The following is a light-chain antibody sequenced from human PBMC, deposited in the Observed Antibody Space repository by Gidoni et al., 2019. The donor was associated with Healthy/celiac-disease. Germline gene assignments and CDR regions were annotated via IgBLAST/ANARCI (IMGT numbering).Light chain of an antibody. CDR2: WAS. CDR3: QQYYKVYT. Sequence: DIVMTQSPDPLAVSLGERATINCKSSQSVLYSSNNKNYLAWYQQKPGQPPKLLIYWASTRESGVPDRFSGSGSGTDFTLTISSLQAEDVAVYYCQQYYKVYTFGQGTKLEIK. J-gene: IGKJ2*01. CDR1: QSVLYSSNNKNY. V-gene: IGKV4-1*01.